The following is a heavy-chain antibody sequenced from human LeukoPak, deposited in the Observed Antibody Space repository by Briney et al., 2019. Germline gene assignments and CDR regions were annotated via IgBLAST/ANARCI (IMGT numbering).Heavy chain of an antibody. CDR3: AKGRDGYNPLDY. Sequence: GASVKASCKASGGTFSSYAISWVRQAPGQGLEWMGGIIPIFGTANYAQKFQGRVTITTDESTSTAYMELNSLRSEDTAVYYCAKGRDGYNPLDYWGQGTLVTVSS. CDR2: IIPIFGTA. V-gene: IGHV1-69*05. CDR1: GGTFSSYA. D-gene: IGHD5-24*01. J-gene: IGHJ4*02.